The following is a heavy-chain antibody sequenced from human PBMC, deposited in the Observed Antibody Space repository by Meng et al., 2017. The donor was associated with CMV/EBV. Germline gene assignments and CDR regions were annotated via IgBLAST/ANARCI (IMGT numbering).Heavy chain of an antibody. V-gene: IGHV3-7*01. CDR1: GFTFSSYW. D-gene: IGHD6-19*01. CDR3: ARDRTYSSGWYLSGDY. Sequence: GESLKISCAAPGFTFSSYWMSWVRQAPGKGLEWVANIKQDGSEKYYVDSVKGRFTISRDNAKNSLYLQMNSLRAEDTAVYYCARDRTYSSGWYLSGDYWGQGTLVTVSS. J-gene: IGHJ4*02. CDR2: IKQDGSEK.